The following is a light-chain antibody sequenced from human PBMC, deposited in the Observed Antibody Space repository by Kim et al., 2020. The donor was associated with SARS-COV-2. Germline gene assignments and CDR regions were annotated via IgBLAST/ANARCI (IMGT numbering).Light chain of an antibody. CDR2: EDN. Sequence: GRLDTPSCTRGGGSNASNYVQWYQPRTGSAPTTVIYEDNQRPSGFPDRFSGSIDSSSNSASRSISGLKTGDEADYYCQSYDSSNWVFGGGTQLTV. CDR1: GGSNASNY. J-gene: IGLJ3*02. CDR3: QSYDSSNWV. V-gene: IGLV6-57*03.